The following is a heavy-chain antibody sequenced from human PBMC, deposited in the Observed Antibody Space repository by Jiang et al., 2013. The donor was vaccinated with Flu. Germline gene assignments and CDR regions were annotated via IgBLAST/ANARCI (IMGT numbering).Heavy chain of an antibody. Sequence: TCAVSGGSISSSNWWSWVRQPPGKGLEWIGEIYHSGSTNYNPSLKSRVTISVDKSKNQFSLKLSSVTAADTAVYYCARVGSSSWGFDYWGQGTLVTVSS. CDR3: ARVGSSSWGFDY. D-gene: IGHD6-13*01. CDR2: IYHSGST. V-gene: IGHV4-4*02. J-gene: IGHJ4*02. CDR1: GGSISSSNW.